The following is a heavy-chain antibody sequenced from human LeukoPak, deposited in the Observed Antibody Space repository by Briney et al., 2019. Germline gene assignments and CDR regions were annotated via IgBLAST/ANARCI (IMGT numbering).Heavy chain of an antibody. V-gene: IGHV4-59*08. CDR2: ISYSGST. J-gene: IGHJ4*02. CDR1: GCSISPYH. Sequence: SETLSLTCAVSGCSISPYHWTWIRQPPGKGLEWIGYISYSGSTNYNPSLKSRITISVDPSKSQFFLKLSSGTAADTAVYYCARHLDYYGSGSYEYWGQGTLVTVSS. D-gene: IGHD3-10*01. CDR3: ARHLDYYGSGSYEY.